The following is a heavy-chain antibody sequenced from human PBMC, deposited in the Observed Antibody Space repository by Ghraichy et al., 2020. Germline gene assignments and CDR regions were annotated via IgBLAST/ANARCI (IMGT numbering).Heavy chain of an antibody. Sequence: GESLNISCITSGFTFDDFGMSWVRQGPGKGPEWVSGISWSGESTNYADSVEGRFTISRDNAKNSLYLQMNSLRVEDTALYYCARDPPSHNWGSDGDFWGQGTLVTVSS. CDR3: ARDPPSHNWGSDGDF. CDR2: ISWSGEST. D-gene: IGHD7-27*01. V-gene: IGHV3-20*04. J-gene: IGHJ4*02. CDR1: GFTFDDFG.